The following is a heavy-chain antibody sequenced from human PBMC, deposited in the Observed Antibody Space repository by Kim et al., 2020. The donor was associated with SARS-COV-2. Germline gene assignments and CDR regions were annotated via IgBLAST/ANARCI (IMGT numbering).Heavy chain of an antibody. V-gene: IGHV4-31*02. D-gene: IGHD3-3*01. J-gene: IGHJ4*02. CDR3: ARVRITIFGVVTEFDY. Sequence: YLKVRVTISVDTSKNQFSLKLSSVTAADTAVYYCARVRITIFGVVTEFDYWGQGTLVTVSS.